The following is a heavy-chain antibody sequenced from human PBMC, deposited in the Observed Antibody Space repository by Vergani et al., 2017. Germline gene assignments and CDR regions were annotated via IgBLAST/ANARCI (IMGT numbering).Heavy chain of an antibody. Sequence: QVQLVQSGAEVKKLGASVKVSCKASGYTFTSYYMHWVRQAPGQGLEWMGIINPSGGSTSYAQKFQGRFTMTSETSTSTVYMELSSLRSEDTAVYYCARGEDIVVVPAASNGFDPWGQGTLVTVFS. J-gene: IGHJ5*02. CDR2: INPSGGST. CDR1: GYTFTSYY. D-gene: IGHD2-2*01. CDR3: ARGEDIVVVPAASNGFDP. V-gene: IGHV1-46*01.